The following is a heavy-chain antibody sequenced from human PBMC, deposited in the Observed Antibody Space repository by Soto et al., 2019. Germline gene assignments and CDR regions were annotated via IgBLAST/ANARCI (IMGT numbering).Heavy chain of an antibody. V-gene: IGHV3-23*01. J-gene: IGHJ4*02. D-gene: IGHD6-19*01. Sequence: RGGSLRLSCAASGFTFSTYAMNWVRQAPGKGLEWVSGISGSGDSTYYADSVKGRFTVSRDNSKNTLYLQMNSLRAEDTAVFYCAKERSSGWSFDYWGQGTLVTVSS. CDR3: AKERSSGWSFDY. CDR1: GFTFSTYA. CDR2: ISGSGDST.